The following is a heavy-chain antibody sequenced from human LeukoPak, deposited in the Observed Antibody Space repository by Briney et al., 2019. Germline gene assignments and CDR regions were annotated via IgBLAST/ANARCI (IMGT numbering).Heavy chain of an antibody. CDR2: INHSGST. CDR3: ARREMVYATTTEYYFDY. CDR1: GGSFSGYY. Sequence: SETLSLTCAVYGGSFSGYYWSWIRQPPGKGLEWIGEINHSGSTNYNPSLKSRVTISVDTSKNQFSLKLSSVTAADTAVYYCARREMVYATTTEYYFDYWGQGTLVTVSS. D-gene: IGHD2-8*01. V-gene: IGHV4-34*01. J-gene: IGHJ4*02.